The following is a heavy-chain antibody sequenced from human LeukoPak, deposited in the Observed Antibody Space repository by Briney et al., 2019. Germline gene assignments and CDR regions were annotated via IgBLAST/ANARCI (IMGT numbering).Heavy chain of an antibody. CDR1: GFTFSSYG. J-gene: IGHJ4*02. Sequence: PGGSLRLSCAASGFTFSSYGMHWVRQAPGKGLEWVAVISYDGSNKYYADSVKGRFTISRDNSKNTLYLQMNSLRAEDTAVYYCAKDRIVNQWLVGCFDYWGQGTLVTVSS. D-gene: IGHD6-19*01. V-gene: IGHV3-30*18. CDR3: AKDRIVNQWLVGCFDY. CDR2: ISYDGSNK.